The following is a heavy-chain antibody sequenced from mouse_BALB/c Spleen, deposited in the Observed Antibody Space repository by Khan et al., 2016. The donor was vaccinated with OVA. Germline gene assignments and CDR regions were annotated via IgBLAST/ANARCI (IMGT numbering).Heavy chain of an antibody. D-gene: IGHD2-4*01. CDR3: ARNYDYDEGLAY. J-gene: IGHJ3*01. CDR1: GFSLTTYG. Sequence: VQGVESGPGLVQPSQSLSITCTVSGFSLTTYGVHWVRQSPGKGLEWLGVIWSGGITDYNAPFISRLSISKDNSKSQVFFKMNSLQANDTAIYYCARNYDYDEGLAYWGQGTLVTVSA. CDR2: IWSGGIT. V-gene: IGHV2-2*02.